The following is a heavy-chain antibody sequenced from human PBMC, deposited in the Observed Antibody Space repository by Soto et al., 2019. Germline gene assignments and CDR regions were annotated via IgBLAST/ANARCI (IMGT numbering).Heavy chain of an antibody. CDR1: GGSVSSGSYY. D-gene: IGHD1-26*01. V-gene: IGHV4-61*01. Sequence: SETLSLTCTVSGGSVSSGSYYWSWIRQPPGKGLEWIGYIYYSGSTNYNPSLKSRVTISVDTSKNQFSLKLSSVTAADTAVYYCASWERPYYYYYMDVWGKGTTVTVSS. J-gene: IGHJ6*03. CDR2: IYYSGST. CDR3: ASWERPYYYYYMDV.